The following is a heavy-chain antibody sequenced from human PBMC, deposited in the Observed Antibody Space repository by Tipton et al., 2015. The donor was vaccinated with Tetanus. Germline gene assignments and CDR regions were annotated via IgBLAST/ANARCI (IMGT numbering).Heavy chain of an antibody. CDR3: ARGLIDDFLGSRIYFDS. Sequence: TLSLTCTVSSGSVRSGDYSWNWIRQPPGKGLEWLAYVSYSGRTNSNYSLKSRITISQDTSKNQFSLRLMSVTAADTAVYFCARGLIDDFLGSRIYFDSWGPGTLVTVSS. CDR1: SGSVRSGDYS. D-gene: IGHD3-16*01. J-gene: IGHJ4*02. CDR2: VSYSGRT. V-gene: IGHV4-61*08.